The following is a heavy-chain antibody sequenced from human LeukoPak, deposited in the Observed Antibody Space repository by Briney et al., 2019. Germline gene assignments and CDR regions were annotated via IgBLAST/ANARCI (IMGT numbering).Heavy chain of an antibody. CDR3: AKDSGIAVAGTLRAFDI. J-gene: IGHJ3*02. Sequence: LSLTCTVSGGSISSSSYYWGWVRQAPGKGLEWVAVISYDGSNKYFADSVKGRFTISRDNSKNTLYLQMNSLRAEDTAVYYCAKDSGIAVAGTLRAFDIWGQGTMVTVSS. CDR2: ISYDGSNK. D-gene: IGHD6-19*01. V-gene: IGHV3-30*18. CDR1: GGSISSSSYY.